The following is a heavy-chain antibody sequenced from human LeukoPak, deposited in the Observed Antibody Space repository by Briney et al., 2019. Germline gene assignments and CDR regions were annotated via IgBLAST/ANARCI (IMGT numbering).Heavy chain of an antibody. CDR3: ARRSYSHWYFDL. J-gene: IGHJ2*01. CDR1: GYTFTNYY. D-gene: IGHD2-21*01. CDR2: INPTSGST. V-gene: IGHV1-46*01. Sequence: ASVKVSCKASGYTFTNYYMHWVRQAPGQGLEWMGIINPTSGSTSSAQNSQGRVTMTRHTSSSTFYMELSSLRSDDTAVYYCARRSYSHWYFDLWGRGTLVTVSS.